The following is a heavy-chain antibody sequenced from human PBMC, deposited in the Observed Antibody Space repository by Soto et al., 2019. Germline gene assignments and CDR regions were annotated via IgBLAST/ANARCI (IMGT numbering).Heavy chain of an antibody. CDR2: IYYSGST. CDR3: ARDGSQQLVYDAFDI. D-gene: IGHD6-13*01. CDR1: GGSIISGGYY. J-gene: IGHJ3*02. Sequence: SETLSLTCTVSGGSIISGGYYWSWIRQHPGKGLEWIGYIYYSGSTYYNPSLKSRVTISVDTSKNQLSLKLSSVTAADTAVYYCARDGSQQLVYDAFDIWGQGTMVTVSS. V-gene: IGHV4-31*03.